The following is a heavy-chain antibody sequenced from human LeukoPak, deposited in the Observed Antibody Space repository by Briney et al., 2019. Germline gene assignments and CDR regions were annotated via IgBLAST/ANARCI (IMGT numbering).Heavy chain of an antibody. V-gene: IGHV2-5*02. CDR3: AHNVGPSYGSGIGWFDP. CDR2: IYWDDDK. CDR1: GFSLSTSGVG. J-gene: IGHJ5*02. D-gene: IGHD3-10*01. Sequence: SGPTLVKPTQTLTLTCTFSGFSLSTSGVGVGWIRQPPGKALEWLALIYWDDDKRYSPSLKSRLTITKDTSKNQVVLTMTNMDPVDTATYYCAHNVGPSYGSGIGWFDPWGQGTLVTVSS.